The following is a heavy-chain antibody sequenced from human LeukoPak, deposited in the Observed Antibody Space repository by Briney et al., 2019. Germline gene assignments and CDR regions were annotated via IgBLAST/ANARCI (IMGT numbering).Heavy chain of an antibody. CDR1: GFTFRNYA. CDR3: ARDYFTLYTASSR. V-gene: IGHV3-66*01. Sequence: GGSLRLSCAASGFTFRNYAMTWVGQAPGKGLEGVSLIKYDGRTYYTDSVKGRFSISRDNSKNTLYLQMNSLRAEDTAVYYCARDYFTLYTASSRGGQGTLVTVSA. J-gene: IGHJ4*02. CDR2: IKYDGRT. D-gene: IGHD3-16*01.